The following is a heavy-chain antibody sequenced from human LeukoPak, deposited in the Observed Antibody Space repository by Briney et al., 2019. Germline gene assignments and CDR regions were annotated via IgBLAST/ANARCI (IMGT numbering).Heavy chain of an antibody. CDR2: INWNGGST. D-gene: IGHD4-23*01. CDR3: AKDYGGNYAPRFDY. Sequence: GGSLRLSCAASGFTFDDYGTSWVRQAPGKGLEWVSGINWNGGSTGYADSVKGRFTISRDNAKNSLYLQMNSLRAEDTAVYYCAKDYGGNYAPRFDYWGQGTLVTVSS. CDR1: GFTFDDYG. V-gene: IGHV3-20*04. J-gene: IGHJ4*02.